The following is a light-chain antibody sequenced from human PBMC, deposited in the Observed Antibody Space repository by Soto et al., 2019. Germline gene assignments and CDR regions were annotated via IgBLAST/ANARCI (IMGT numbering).Light chain of an antibody. V-gene: IGKV3-20*01. J-gene: IGKJ1*01. CDR1: QSVGSNY. CDR2: GAS. CDR3: QQYGSSIQT. Sequence: EIVLTQCPGTLSLSPGERATLSCGASQSVGSNYLAWYQQRPGQPPNLLIFGASHRAPDIPDRFSGSGSGTDFTLTISRLEPEDFAVYYCQQYGSSIQTFGQGTKVDNK.